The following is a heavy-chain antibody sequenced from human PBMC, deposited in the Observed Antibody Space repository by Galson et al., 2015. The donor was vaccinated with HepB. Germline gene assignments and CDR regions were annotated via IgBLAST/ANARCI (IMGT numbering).Heavy chain of an antibody. Sequence: SVKVSCKASGYTFTSYYMHWVRQAPGQGLEWMGIINPSGGSTSYAQKFQGRVTMTRDTSTSTVYMELSSLRSEDTAVYYCARAFSSGWYNLGAFDIWGQGTMVTVSS. CDR2: INPSGGST. CDR3: ARAFSSGWYNLGAFDI. D-gene: IGHD6-19*01. V-gene: IGHV1-46*03. J-gene: IGHJ3*02. CDR1: GYTFTSYY.